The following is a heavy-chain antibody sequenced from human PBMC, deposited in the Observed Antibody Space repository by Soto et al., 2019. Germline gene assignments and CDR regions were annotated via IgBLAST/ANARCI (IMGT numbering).Heavy chain of an antibody. CDR1: GYKVSTWHNFTSYW. J-gene: IGHJ6*02. CDR2: IYPGDSDT. V-gene: IGHV5-51*01. D-gene: IGHD3-10*01. CDR3: ASGFSPYYYYGMDV. Sequence: GESLKISCMGSGYKVSTWHNFTSYWIAWVRQMPGKGLEWMGIIYPGDSDTRYSPSFQGQVTISADKSISTAYLQWSSLKASDTAMYYCASGFSPYYYYGMDVWGQGTTVTVS.